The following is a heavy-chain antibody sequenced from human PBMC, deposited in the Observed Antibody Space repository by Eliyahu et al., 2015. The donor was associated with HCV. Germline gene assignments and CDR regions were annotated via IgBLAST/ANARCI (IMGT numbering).Heavy chain of an antibody. V-gene: IGHV4-59*01. CDR2: INYRGST. J-gene: IGHJ5*02. Sequence: QVQLQESGPGLVKPSETLSLTCTVSGGSISSYYWSWIRQPPGKGLEWIGYINYRGSTNSNPSLKSRVSISIDTSKNQFSLKLSSVTAADTAVYYCASGGGGIAVAGTGGWFDPWGQGTLVTVSS. D-gene: IGHD6-19*01. CDR3: ASGGGGIAVAGTGGWFDP. CDR1: GGSISSYY.